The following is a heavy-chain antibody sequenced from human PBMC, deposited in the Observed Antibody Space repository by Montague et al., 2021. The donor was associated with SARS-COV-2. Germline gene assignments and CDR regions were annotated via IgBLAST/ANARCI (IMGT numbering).Heavy chain of an antibody. V-gene: IGHV3-30*04. D-gene: IGHD3-16*02. CDR3: ARDNYDYVWGSYRYIY. J-gene: IGHJ4*02. CDR2: ISYGGSNK. CDR1: GFTFSSYA. Sequence: SLRLSCAASGFTFSSYAMHWVRQAPGKGLEWVAVISYGGSNKYYADSVKGRFTISRDNSKNTLCLQMNSLRAEDTAVYYCARDNYDYVWGSYRYIYWGQGTLVTVSS.